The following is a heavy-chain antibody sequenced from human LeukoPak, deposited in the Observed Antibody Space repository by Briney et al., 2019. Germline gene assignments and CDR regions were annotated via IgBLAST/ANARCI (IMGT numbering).Heavy chain of an antibody. D-gene: IGHD1-26*01. Sequence: GGSLRLSCAASGFTFSSYEMNWVRQAPGKGLEWVLYISSSGSTIYYADSVKGRFTISRDSAKSSLYLQMNSLRAEDTAVYYCARVIVGAPNKAFDIWGQGTMVTVSS. J-gene: IGHJ3*02. V-gene: IGHV3-48*03. CDR1: GFTFSSYE. CDR3: ARVIVGAPNKAFDI. CDR2: ISSSGSTI.